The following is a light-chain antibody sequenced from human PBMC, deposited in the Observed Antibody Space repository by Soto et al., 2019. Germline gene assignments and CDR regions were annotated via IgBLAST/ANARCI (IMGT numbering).Light chain of an antibody. J-gene: IGKJ5*01. CDR2: DAS. Sequence: EIVLTQSPATLSLSPVERATLSCMASQSVSNYLAWYQQKPGQAPGLLIYDASNRATDIPARFSGSGSGTDFTLTISSLEPEDFAVYYCQQRSNWPPFTFGQGTRLEIK. CDR3: QQRSNWPPFT. V-gene: IGKV3-11*01. CDR1: QSVSNY.